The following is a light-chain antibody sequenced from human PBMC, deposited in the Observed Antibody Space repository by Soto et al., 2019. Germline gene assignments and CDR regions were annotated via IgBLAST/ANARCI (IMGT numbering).Light chain of an antibody. CDR2: GAS. V-gene: IGKV3-20*01. CDR3: QQYGSSPPTWT. Sequence: EIVLTQSPGTLSLSPGERATLSCRASQSVYNYLAWYQQKPGQAPRLLIYGASNRATGIPDRFSGSGSGTDFTLTISRLEPEDFAVYYCQQYGSSPPTWTFGQGTKVDIK. J-gene: IGKJ1*01. CDR1: QSVYNY.